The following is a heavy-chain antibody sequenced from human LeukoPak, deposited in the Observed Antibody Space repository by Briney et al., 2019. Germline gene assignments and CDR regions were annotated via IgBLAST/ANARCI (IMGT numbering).Heavy chain of an antibody. Sequence: GGSLRLSCAASGFTFSNYSVNWVRQAPGKGLERVSYISASSTTIYYADSVKGRFTTSRDNAKNSVYLQMNRLRDEDTAVYYCARDYGGQGEYFDYWGQGTLVTVSS. D-gene: IGHD4-23*01. CDR1: GFTFSNYS. CDR2: ISASSTTI. V-gene: IGHV3-48*02. J-gene: IGHJ4*02. CDR3: ARDYGGQGEYFDY.